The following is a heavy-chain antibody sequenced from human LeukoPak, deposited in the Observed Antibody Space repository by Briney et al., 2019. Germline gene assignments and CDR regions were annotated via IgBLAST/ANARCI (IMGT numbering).Heavy chain of an antibody. D-gene: IGHD3-10*01. CDR2: ISPSNDNA. V-gene: IGHV1-18*04. CDR3: ARDGYYYGSGSYYNVSKAHYGMDV. J-gene: IGHJ6*04. CDR1: GYTFTSYT. Sequence: ASVKVSCKASGYTFTSYTITWVRQAPGQGLEWMGWISPSNDNANYAQNLQGRVTMTIDTPSTTAYMELRSLRSDDTAVYYCARDGYYYGSGSYYNVSKAHYGMDVWGKGTTVTVSS.